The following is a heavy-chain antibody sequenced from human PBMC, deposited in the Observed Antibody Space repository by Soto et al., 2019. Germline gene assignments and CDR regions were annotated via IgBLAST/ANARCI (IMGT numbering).Heavy chain of an antibody. Sequence: ASVKVSCKASGYTFTSYDINWVRQATGQGLEWMGWMNPNSGNTGYAQKFQGRVTMTRNTSISTAYMELSSLRSEDTAVYYCARDYDYGRNWFDPCGQRTLVTVSS. D-gene: IGHD4-17*01. CDR1: GYTFTSYD. CDR2: MNPNSGNT. V-gene: IGHV1-8*01. J-gene: IGHJ5*02. CDR3: ARDYDYGRNWFDP.